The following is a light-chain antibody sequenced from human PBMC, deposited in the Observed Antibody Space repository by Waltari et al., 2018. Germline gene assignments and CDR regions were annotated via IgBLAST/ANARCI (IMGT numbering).Light chain of an antibody. Sequence: AIQMTQSPSSLSASLRDRVTVTCRASQGIRNGLAWYQQKPGKAPKLLIFAASTLQSGVPSRFSGSGSGTDFTLTISSLQSDDFAIYYCLQDFNYPYTFGQGTKVEIK. J-gene: IGKJ2*01. CDR1: QGIRNG. CDR2: AAS. CDR3: LQDFNYPYT. V-gene: IGKV1-6*01.